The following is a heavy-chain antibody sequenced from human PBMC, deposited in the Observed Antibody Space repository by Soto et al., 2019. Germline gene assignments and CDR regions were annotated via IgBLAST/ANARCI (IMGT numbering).Heavy chain of an antibody. CDR1: GFTFSSYE. CDR3: ARYSHYDILADRYYYYGMDV. J-gene: IGHJ6*02. CDR2: ISSSGSTI. D-gene: IGHD3-9*01. V-gene: IGHV3-48*03. Sequence: PGGSLRLSCAASGFTFSSYEMNWVRQAPGKGLEWVSYISSSGSTIYYADSVKGRFTISRDNAKNSLYLQMNSLRAEDTAVYYCARYSHYDILADRYYYYGMDVWGQGTTVTVSS.